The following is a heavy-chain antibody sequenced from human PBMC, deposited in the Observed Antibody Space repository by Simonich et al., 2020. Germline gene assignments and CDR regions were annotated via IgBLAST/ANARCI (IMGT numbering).Heavy chain of an antibody. D-gene: IGHD7-27*01. V-gene: IGHV3-7*01. CDR2: IKQDGSEK. CDR1: GFTFSSYW. J-gene: IGHJ6*03. Sequence: EVQLVESGGGLVQPGGSLRLSCAASGFTFSSYWMSWVRQAPGKGLEWVANIKQDGSEKYYVDSVKGRFTISSDNAKNSLYLQRNSLRAEDTAVYYCARDGLGTAYYYYMDVWGKGTTVTVSS. CDR3: ARDGLGTAYYYYMDV.